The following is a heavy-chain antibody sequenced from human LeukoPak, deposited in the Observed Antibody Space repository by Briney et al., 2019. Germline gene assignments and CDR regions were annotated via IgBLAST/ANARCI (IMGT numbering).Heavy chain of an antibody. V-gene: IGHV1-2*02. D-gene: IGHD5-12*01. J-gene: IGHJ4*02. CDR3: ARDRRYSGYDYYY. Sequence: ASVKVSCKASGYTFTCYYMHWVRQAPGQGLEWMGWINPNSGGTNYAQKFQGRVTMTRDTSISTAYMELSRLRSDDTAVYYCARDRRYSGYDYYYWGQGTLVTVSS. CDR2: INPNSGGT. CDR1: GYTFTCYY.